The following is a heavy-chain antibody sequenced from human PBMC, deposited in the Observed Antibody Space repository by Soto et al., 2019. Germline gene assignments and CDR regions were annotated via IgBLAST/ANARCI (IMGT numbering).Heavy chain of an antibody. D-gene: IGHD3-10*01. CDR2: IYWDDDK. Sequence: SGPTLVKPTQTLTLTCTFSGFSLSTSGVGVGWIRQPPGKALEWLALIYWDDDKRYSPSLKSRLTITKDTSKNQVVLTMTNMDPVDTATYYCAHRHERFYGSGSYFDYWGQGTLVTVSS. V-gene: IGHV2-5*02. CDR1: GFSLSTSGVG. J-gene: IGHJ4*02. CDR3: AHRHERFYGSGSYFDY.